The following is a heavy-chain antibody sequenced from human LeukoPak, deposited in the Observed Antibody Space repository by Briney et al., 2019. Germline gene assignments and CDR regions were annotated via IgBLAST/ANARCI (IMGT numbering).Heavy chain of an antibody. Sequence: ASVKVSCKASGYTFTSYAMNWVRQAPGQGLEWMGWINTNTGNPTYAQSFTGRFVFSLDTSVSTAYLQISSLKAEDTAVYYCARALTDYSQLPSDAFDIWGQGTMVTVSS. CDR1: GYTFTSYA. CDR2: INTNTGNP. J-gene: IGHJ3*02. D-gene: IGHD1-1*01. V-gene: IGHV7-4-1*02. CDR3: ARALTDYSQLPSDAFDI.